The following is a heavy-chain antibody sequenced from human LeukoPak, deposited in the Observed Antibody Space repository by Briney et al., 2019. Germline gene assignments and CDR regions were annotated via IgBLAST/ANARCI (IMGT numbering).Heavy chain of an antibody. CDR1: GYTLTSYG. D-gene: IGHD3-9*01. V-gene: IGHV1-18*01. CDR2: ISAYNGIT. J-gene: IGHJ4*02. Sequence: GASVKVSCKASGYTLTSYGISWVRQAPGQGLEWMGWISAYNGITNYAQKVQGRVTITADESTSTAYMELSSLRSEDTAVYYCARDLDPDILTPTYPSFDYWGQGTLVTVSS. CDR3: ARDLDPDILTPTYPSFDY.